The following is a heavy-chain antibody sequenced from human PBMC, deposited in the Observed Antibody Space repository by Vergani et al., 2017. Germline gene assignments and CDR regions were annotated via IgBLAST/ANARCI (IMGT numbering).Heavy chain of an antibody. V-gene: IGHV1-8*01. CDR2: MNPNSGKT. D-gene: IGHD6-19*01. CDR1: GYTFTSYD. Sequence: QVQLVQSGAEVKKPGASVKVSCKASGYTFTSYDINWVRQATGQGLEWMGWMNPNSGKTGYAQTFQGRVTMTRNISISTAYMELSSLRSEDTAVYYCARTSSGWELDAFDIWGQGTMVTVSS. CDR3: ARTSSGWELDAFDI. J-gene: IGHJ3*02.